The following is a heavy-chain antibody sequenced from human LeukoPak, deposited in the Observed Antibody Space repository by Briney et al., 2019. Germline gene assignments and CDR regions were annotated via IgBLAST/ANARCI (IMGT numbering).Heavy chain of an antibody. CDR1: GYTFTAYY. CDR2: INPNNGGA. V-gene: IGHV1-2*02. J-gene: IGHJ4*02. Sequence: ASVKVSCKASGYTFTAYYIHRVRQAPGQGLECMGWINPNNGGAKYAQKFQGRVTMTRDTSISTVYMELSRLRPDDTAIYYCARDTPGDQLDYWGQGTLVTVSS. D-gene: IGHD7-27*01. CDR3: ARDTPGDQLDY.